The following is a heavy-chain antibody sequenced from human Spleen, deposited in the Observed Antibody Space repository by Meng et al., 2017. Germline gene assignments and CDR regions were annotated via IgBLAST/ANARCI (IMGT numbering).Heavy chain of an antibody. D-gene: IGHD3-10*01. CDR3: ARGITMVRGVPEPLDY. J-gene: IGHJ4*02. Sequence: GESLKISCAASGFTFSSYDMHWVRQATGKGLEWVSAIGTAGDTYYPGSVKGRFTISRENAKNSLYLQMNSLRAGDTAVYYCARGITMVRGVPEPLDYWGQGTLVTVSS. CDR2: IGTAGDT. CDR1: GFTFSSYD. V-gene: IGHV3-13*01.